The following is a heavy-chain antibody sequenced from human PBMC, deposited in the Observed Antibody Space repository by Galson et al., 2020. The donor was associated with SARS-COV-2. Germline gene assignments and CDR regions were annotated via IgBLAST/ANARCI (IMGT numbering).Heavy chain of an antibody. Sequence: TGGSLRLSCAASGFTFSSYGMHWVRQAPGKGLEWVAVISYDGSNKYYADSVKGRFTISRDNSKNTLYLQMNSLRAEDTAVYYCANAYGSGSLLGYYCGVAVWGHGTTFAVSS. D-gene: IGHD3-10*01. CDR2: ISYDGSNK. CDR1: GFTFSSYG. CDR3: ANAYGSGSLLGYYCGVAV. V-gene: IGHV3-30*18. J-gene: IGHJ6*02.